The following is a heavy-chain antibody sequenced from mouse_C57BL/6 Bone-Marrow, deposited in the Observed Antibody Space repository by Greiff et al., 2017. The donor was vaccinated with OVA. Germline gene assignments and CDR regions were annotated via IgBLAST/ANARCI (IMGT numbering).Heavy chain of an antibody. V-gene: IGHV5-6*01. CDR2: ISSGGSYT. D-gene: IGHD4-1*01. CDR1: GFTFSSYG. Sequence: EVKLVESGGDLVKPGGSLKLSCAASGFTFSSYGMSWVRQTPDKRLEWVATISSGGSYTYYPDSVKGRFTISRDNAKNTLYLQMSSLKSEDTAMYHCAIRWDWFAYWGQVTLVTVSA. J-gene: IGHJ3*01. CDR3: AIRWDWFAY.